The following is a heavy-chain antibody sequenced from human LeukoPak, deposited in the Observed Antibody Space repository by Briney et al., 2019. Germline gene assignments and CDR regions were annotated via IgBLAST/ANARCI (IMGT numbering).Heavy chain of an antibody. D-gene: IGHD3-22*01. Sequence: GGSLRLSCAASGFIFSSYWMHWVRQAPGKGLVWVSRINSDGSSTSYADSVKGRFTISRDNAKNTLYLQMNSLRAEDTAVNYCARERDYYDSSGYYVGGAFDIWGQGTMVAVSS. CDR3: ARERDYYDSSGYYVGGAFDI. CDR2: INSDGSST. V-gene: IGHV3-74*01. CDR1: GFIFSSYW. J-gene: IGHJ3*02.